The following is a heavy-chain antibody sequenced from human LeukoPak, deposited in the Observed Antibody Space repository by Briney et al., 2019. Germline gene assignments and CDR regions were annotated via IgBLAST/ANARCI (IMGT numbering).Heavy chain of an antibody. CDR3: ATSDDAAGTS. Sequence: PGGSLRLSCAASGFRFSTFWMSWVRQAPGKGLDWVANINQNGGVKHYADSVKGRFTISRDNAKNSLYLQMTSLRAGDTAVYYCATSDDAAGTSWGQGTLVTVSS. CDR2: INQNGGVK. CDR1: GFRFSTFW. D-gene: IGHD6-25*01. J-gene: IGHJ5*02. V-gene: IGHV3-7*01.